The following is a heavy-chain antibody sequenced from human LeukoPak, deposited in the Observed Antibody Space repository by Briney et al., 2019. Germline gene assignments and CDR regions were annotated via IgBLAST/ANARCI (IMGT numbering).Heavy chain of an antibody. V-gene: IGHV1-18*01. CDR2: ISAYNGNT. CDR1: GYTFTSYG. Sequence: RASVKVSCKASGYTFTSYGISWVRQAPGQGLEWMGWISAYNGNTNYAQKLQGRVTMTTDTSTSTAYMELRSLRSDDTAVYYCARTRAYYDYVWGSYRYYFDYWGQGTLVTVSS. D-gene: IGHD3-16*02. CDR3: ARTRAYYDYVWGSYRYYFDY. J-gene: IGHJ4*02.